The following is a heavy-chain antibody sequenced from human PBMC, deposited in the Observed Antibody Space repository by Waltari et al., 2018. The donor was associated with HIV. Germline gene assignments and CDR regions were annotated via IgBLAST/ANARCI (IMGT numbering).Heavy chain of an antibody. J-gene: IGHJ4*02. Sequence: EVQLVESGGGLVQPGGSLRLSCSASGFTFSSYEMNWVRQAPGKWLKWFSYMGRKGTTKFNADSVTGHFTISRDNANHSLFLPSISLKDEATAIYSCAIYKYYYDSSRIHPLDSWGQGTLVTVSS. D-gene: IGHD3-22*01. CDR3: AIYKYYYDSSRIHPLDS. CDR2: MGRKGTTK. CDR1: GFTFSSYE. V-gene: IGHV3-48*03.